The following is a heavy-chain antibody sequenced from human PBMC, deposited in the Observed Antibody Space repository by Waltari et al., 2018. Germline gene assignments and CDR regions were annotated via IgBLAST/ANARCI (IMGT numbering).Heavy chain of an antibody. CDR1: GWSFRGYY. CDR2: INHSGST. J-gene: IGHJ4*02. V-gene: IGHV4-34*01. CDR3: ARNGGYDFWSGHKPFDY. D-gene: IGHD3-3*01. Sequence: QVQLQQWGAGLLKPSVTLSLTCAVYGWSFRGYYWSWIRLPPGKGLEWIGEINHSGSTNYNPSLKSRVTISVDTSKNQFSLKLSSVTAADTAVYYCARNGGYDFWSGHKPFDYWGQGTLVTVSS.